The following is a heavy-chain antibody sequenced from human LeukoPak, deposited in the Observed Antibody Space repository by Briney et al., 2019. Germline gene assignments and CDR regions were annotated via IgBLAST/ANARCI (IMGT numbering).Heavy chain of an antibody. Sequence: PSETLSLTCTVSGGSINSYYWSWIRQPPGKGLEGIGYIFYSGSTNYNPSLTSRVTISVDPSKNQFSLKLGSVPAADTAVYYCERQLPGSGGTGGFEYWGQGALVTVSS. CDR1: GGSINSYY. V-gene: IGHV4-59*08. D-gene: IGHD6-25*01. J-gene: IGHJ4*02. CDR2: IFYSGST. CDR3: ERQLPGSGGTGGFEY.